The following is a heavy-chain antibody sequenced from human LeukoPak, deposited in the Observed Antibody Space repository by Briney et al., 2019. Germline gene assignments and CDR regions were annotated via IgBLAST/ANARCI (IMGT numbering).Heavy chain of an antibody. CDR1: GFTFSHVW. CDR3: VADPANCCYALDV. Sequence: GGSLRLSCVASGFTFSHVWMNWVRQAPGKGLEWVGRIKNEGEGGTTDYAAPVKGRFTISRDDSKNTVYLEMNRLGTEDTAVYYCVADPANCCYALDVWGQGTTVIVYS. J-gene: IGHJ6*02. V-gene: IGHV3-15*01. CDR2: IKNEGEGGTT.